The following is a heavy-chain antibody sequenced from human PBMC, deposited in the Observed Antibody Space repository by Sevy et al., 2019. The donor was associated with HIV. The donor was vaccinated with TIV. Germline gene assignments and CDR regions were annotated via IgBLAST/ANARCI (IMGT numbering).Heavy chain of an antibody. V-gene: IGHV3-30*04. J-gene: IGHJ4*02. CDR3: ARLVSCGGDCYYLDS. Sequence: GGSLRLSCAASGFTFSNYDMHWVRQAPGKGLEWVAVISHDERYKNYAESVKVRFTISRDKFKNTLFLQMDSLRPEDTAVYFCARLVSCGGDCYYLDSWGQGALVTVSS. CDR2: ISHDERYK. CDR1: GFTFSNYD. D-gene: IGHD2-21*02.